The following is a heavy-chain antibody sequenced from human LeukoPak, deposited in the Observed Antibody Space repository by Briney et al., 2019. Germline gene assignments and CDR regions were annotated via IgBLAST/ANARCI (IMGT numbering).Heavy chain of an antibody. CDR3: AILGSGSSSLPFDY. Sequence: PGGSLRLSCAASGFTFSSYAMHWVRQAPGKGLEWVAVISYDGSNKYFADSVKGRFTISRDNSKNTLYLQMNSLRAEDTAVYYCAILGSGSSSLPFDYWGQGTLVTVSS. CDR1: GFTFSSYA. CDR2: ISYDGSNK. J-gene: IGHJ4*02. V-gene: IGHV3-30-3*01. D-gene: IGHD2-15*01.